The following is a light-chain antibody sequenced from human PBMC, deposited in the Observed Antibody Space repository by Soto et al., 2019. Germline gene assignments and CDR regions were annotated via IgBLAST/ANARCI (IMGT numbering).Light chain of an antibody. CDR2: QIS. CDR1: QSLVYSDGNTY. V-gene: IGKV2-24*01. J-gene: IGKJ1*01. CDR3: MEFAHFPRT. Sequence: DVVLTQTPLSSPVTLGQPASISCRSSQSLVYSDGNTYLSWLQQRPGQPPRLLIYQISNRFSGVRDRFVGSGAGTDFTLKISRVEAEDVGVYYCMEFAHFPRTFGRGTKVEIK.